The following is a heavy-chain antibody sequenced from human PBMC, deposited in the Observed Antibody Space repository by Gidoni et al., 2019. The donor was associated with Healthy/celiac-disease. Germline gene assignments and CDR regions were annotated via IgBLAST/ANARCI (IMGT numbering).Heavy chain of an antibody. CDR3: ARDKGGWELRLDY. D-gene: IGHD1-26*01. V-gene: IGHV3-30-3*01. Sequence: QVQLVESGGGVVQHGRSLRLSCAASGFTFSRYARHWVRQAPGKGMEWLAVISYDGSNKSYADSVKGRFTISRDNSKNTLYLQMNSLRAEDTAVYYCARDKGGWELRLDYWGQRTLVTVSS. CDR1: GFTFSRYA. J-gene: IGHJ4*02. CDR2: ISYDGSNK.